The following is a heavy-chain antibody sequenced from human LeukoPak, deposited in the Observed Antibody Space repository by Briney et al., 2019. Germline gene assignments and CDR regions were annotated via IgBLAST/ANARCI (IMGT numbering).Heavy chain of an antibody. J-gene: IGHJ4*02. CDR3: ARDWARGYSSSWYYFDY. Sequence: GGSLRLSCAASGFTFSSYWMSWVRQAPGKGLEWVANIKQDGSEKYYVDSVKGRFTISRDNAKNSLYLQMNSLRAEDTDVYYCARDWARGYSSSWYYFDYWGQGTLVTVSS. CDR1: GFTFSSYW. CDR2: IKQDGSEK. V-gene: IGHV3-7*05. D-gene: IGHD6-13*01.